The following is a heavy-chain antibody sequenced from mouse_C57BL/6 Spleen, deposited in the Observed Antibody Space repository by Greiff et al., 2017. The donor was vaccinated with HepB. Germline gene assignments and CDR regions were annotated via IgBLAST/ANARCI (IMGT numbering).Heavy chain of an antibody. J-gene: IGHJ2*01. CDR3: ARAPITTVVPFDY. CDR2: IDPNSGGT. D-gene: IGHD1-1*01. CDR1: GYTFTSYW. Sequence: QVQLQQPGAELVKPGASVKLSCKASGYTFTSYWMHWVKQRPGRGLEWIGRIDPNSGGTKYNEKFKSKATLTVDKPASTAYMQLSSLTSEDSAVYFCARAPITTVVPFDYWGQGTTLTVSS. V-gene: IGHV1-72*01.